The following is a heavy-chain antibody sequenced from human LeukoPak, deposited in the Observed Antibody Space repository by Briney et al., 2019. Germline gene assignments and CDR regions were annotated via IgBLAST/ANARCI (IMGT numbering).Heavy chain of an antibody. CDR1: GGTFSSYA. CDR2: FIPILGMA. V-gene: IGHV1-69*04. J-gene: IGHJ6*02. CDR3: ARDLSYSMDV. Sequence: SVKVSCKASGGTFSSYAISWVRQAPGQGLEWMGRFIPILGMANYAQKFQGRVTITADKSTSTAYMELSSLRSEDTAVYYCARDLSYSMDVWGQGTAVTVS. D-gene: IGHD2/OR15-2a*01.